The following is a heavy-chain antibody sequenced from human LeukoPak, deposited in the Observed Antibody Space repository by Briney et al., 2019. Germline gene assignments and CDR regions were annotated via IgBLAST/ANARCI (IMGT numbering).Heavy chain of an antibody. D-gene: IGHD2-2*01. CDR3: AREASRLLWSWFDP. J-gene: IGHJ5*02. Sequence: SETLSLTCTVSGGSISSYYWSWIRQPPGKGLEWIGYIYYSGSTNYNPSLKSRVTISVDTSKNQFSLKLSSETAADTAVYYCAREASRLLWSWFDPWGQGTLVTVSS. V-gene: IGHV4-59*12. CDR2: IYYSGST. CDR1: GGSISSYY.